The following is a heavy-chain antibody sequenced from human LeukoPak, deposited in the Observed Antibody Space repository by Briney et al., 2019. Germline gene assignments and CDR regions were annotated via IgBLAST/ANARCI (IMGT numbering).Heavy chain of an antibody. CDR2: IYHRGST. J-gene: IGHJ3*01. V-gene: IGHV4-30-4*01. CDR1: GGSITSGEYH. Sequence: SETLSLTCTVSGGSITSGEYHWSWIRQPPGKGLEWFGYIYHRGSTYDNPSLKSRLTMSVDTSKNQFSLNLSSVTAADTAVYYCARVGVSNFHDTFDLWGQGTMVTVSS. CDR3: ARVGVSNFHDTFDL. D-gene: IGHD3-16*01.